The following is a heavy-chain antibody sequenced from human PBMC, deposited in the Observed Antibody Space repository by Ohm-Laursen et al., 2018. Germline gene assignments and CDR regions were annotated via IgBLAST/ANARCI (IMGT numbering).Heavy chain of an antibody. D-gene: IGHD6-13*01. Sequence: SDTLSLTCTVSGASITGSYWSWIRQPAGKGLEWIGRIFSSGSTNYNPSLKSRVTVSVDTSNNQFSLRLTSVTAADTAVYYCARLGIGSPGVDVWGQGTTVTVSS. CDR1: GASITGSY. J-gene: IGHJ6*02. CDR3: ARLGIGSPGVDV. CDR2: IFSSGST. V-gene: IGHV4-4*07.